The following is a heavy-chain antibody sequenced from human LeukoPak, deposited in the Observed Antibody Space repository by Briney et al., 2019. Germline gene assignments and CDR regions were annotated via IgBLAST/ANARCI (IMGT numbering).Heavy chain of an antibody. J-gene: IGHJ3*01. Sequence: GGSLRLSCAASGFSFSKYKMNWVRQAPGKGLECVSHITTSGGTAYYADSVKGRFTISRDNAKNLLYLQMNSLRAEDTAVYYCARAWPGWSAFDVWGHGTMVTVSS. CDR3: ARAWPGWSAFDV. CDR1: GFSFSKYK. D-gene: IGHD2-15*01. CDR2: ITTSGGTA. V-gene: IGHV3-48*01.